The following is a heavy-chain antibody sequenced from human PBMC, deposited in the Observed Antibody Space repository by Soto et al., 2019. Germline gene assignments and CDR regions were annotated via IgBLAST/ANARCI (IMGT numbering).Heavy chain of an antibody. CDR2: IDWDDDK. Sequence: SGPTLVNPTQTLTLTCTFSGFSLSTSGMCVSWIRQPPGKALGWLARIDWDDDKYYSTSLKTRLTISKDTSKNQVVLTMTNMDPVDTATYYCARSTYYYDSSGYGFYYFDYWGQGTLVTVS. CDR3: ARSTYYYDSSGYGFYYFDY. J-gene: IGHJ4*02. V-gene: IGHV2-70*11. D-gene: IGHD3-22*01. CDR1: GFSLSTSGMC.